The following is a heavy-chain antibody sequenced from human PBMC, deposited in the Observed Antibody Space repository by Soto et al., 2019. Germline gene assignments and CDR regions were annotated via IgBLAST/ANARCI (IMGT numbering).Heavy chain of an antibody. CDR3: ARSPAIVVVTARDYGMDV. J-gene: IGHJ6*02. Sequence: PGESLKISCKGSGYSFTSYWIGWVRQMPGKGLEWMGIIYPGDSDTRYSPSFQGQVTISADKSISTAYLQWSSLKASDTAMYYCARSPAIVVVTARDYGMDVWGQGTTVTVSS. CDR1: GYSFTSYW. D-gene: IGHD3-22*01. V-gene: IGHV5-51*01. CDR2: IYPGDSDT.